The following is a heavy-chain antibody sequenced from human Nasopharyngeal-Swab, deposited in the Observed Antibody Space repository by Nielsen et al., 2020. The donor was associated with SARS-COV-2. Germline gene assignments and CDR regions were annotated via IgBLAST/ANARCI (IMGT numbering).Heavy chain of an antibody. D-gene: IGHD5-18*01. V-gene: IGHV4-4*02. J-gene: IGHJ4*02. CDR2: IYHSGST. Sequence: TLSLTCAVSGGSISSNNWWSWVRQSPGEGLEWIGEIYHSGSTNYNPSLKSRVTISVDKSKNQFSLRLTSMTAADTAVYYCAREKNSGYGSLGIDYWGQGTLVTVSS. CDR1: GGSISSNNW. CDR3: AREKNSGYGSLGIDY.